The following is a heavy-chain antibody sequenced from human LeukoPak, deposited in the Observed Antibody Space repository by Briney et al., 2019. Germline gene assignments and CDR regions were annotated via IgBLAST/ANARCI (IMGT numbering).Heavy chain of an antibody. CDR1: GYTFTGYY. J-gene: IGHJ6*03. V-gene: IGHV1-8*03. D-gene: IGHD2-15*01. Sequence: ASVKVSCKASGYTFTGYYMHWVRQAPGQGLEWMGWMNPNSGNTGYAQKFQGRVTITRNTSISTAYMELSSLRSEDTAVYYCARGLGYCSGGSCYWAGYYYYYYMDVWGKGTTVTVSS. CDR3: ARGLGYCSGGSCYWAGYYYYYYMDV. CDR2: MNPNSGNT.